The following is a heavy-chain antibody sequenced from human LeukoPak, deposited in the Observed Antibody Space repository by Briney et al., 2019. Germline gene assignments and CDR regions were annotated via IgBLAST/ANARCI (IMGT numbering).Heavy chain of an antibody. D-gene: IGHD2-15*01. V-gene: IGHV3-20*04. CDR1: GFSFDDCG. CDR2: INWSGSRT. CDR3: ASSDGAATRLFAWY. Sequence: PGGSLRLSCVASGFSFDDCGKSWVRQAPGKGLEWVSGINWSGSRTGYADSVKGRFTISRDNSKNTLYLQMNSLRAEDTAVYYCASSDGAATRLFAWYWGQGTLVTVSS. J-gene: IGHJ4*02.